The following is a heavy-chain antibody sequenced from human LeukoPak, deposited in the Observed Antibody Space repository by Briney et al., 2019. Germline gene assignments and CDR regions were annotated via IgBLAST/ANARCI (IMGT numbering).Heavy chain of an antibody. CDR3: AKDFTIFGEPYGMDV. CDR2: ISYDGSNK. J-gene: IGHJ6*02. V-gene: IGHV3-30*18. Sequence: GRSLRLSCAASGFTFSSYAMHWVRQAPGKGLEWVAVISYDGSNKYYADSVKGRFTISRDNSKNTLYLQMNSLRAEDTAVYYCAKDFTIFGEPYGMDVWGQGTTVTVSS. D-gene: IGHD3-3*01. CDR1: GFTFSSYA.